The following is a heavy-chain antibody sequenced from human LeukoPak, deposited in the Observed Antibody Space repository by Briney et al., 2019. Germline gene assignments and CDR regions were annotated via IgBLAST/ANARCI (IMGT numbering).Heavy chain of an antibody. CDR3: ARDPIVVVPTAIRPRSNWFDH. J-gene: IGHJ5*02. D-gene: IGHD2-2*02. V-gene: IGHV1-2*02. CDR2: INPNSGGT. Sequence: ASVKVSCKASGYTFTGYYMHWVRQAPGQGLEWMGWINPNSGGTNYAQKFQGRVTITRDTSISTAYMELSRLRSDDTAVYYCARDPIVVVPTAIRPRSNWFDHWGQGTLVTVSS. CDR1: GYTFTGYY.